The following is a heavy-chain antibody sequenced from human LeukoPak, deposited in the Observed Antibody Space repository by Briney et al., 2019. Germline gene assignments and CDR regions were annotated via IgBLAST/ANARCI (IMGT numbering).Heavy chain of an antibody. CDR3: ATYWFGGQHYYYYYMDV. CDR2: ISGSGGST. Sequence: GGSLRLSCAASGFTFSSYGMSWVRQAPGKGLEWVSAISGSGGSTYYADSVKGRFTISRDNSKNTLYLQMNSLRAEDTAVYYCATYWFGGQHYYYYYMDVWGKGTTVTISS. V-gene: IGHV3-23*01. CDR1: GFTFSSYG. D-gene: IGHD3-10*01. J-gene: IGHJ6*03.